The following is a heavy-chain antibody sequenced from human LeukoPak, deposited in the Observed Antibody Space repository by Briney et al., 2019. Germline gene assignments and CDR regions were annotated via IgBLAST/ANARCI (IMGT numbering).Heavy chain of an antibody. CDR1: GYTFANFH. D-gene: IGHD4-17*01. J-gene: IGHJ4*02. Sequence: ASVKVSCKASGYTFANFHMHWVRQAPGQGLEWMGVINPSGGSTNYAQRFQGRVTTTRDTSTSTVYMELSSLRSEDTAVYYCARAYGDQGDDYWGQGTLVTVSS. CDR2: INPSGGST. CDR3: ARAYGDQGDDY. V-gene: IGHV1-46*01.